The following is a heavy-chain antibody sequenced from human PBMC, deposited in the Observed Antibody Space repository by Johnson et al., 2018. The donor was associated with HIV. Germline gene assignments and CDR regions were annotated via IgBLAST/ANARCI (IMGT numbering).Heavy chain of an antibody. CDR1: GFTVSSNY. CDR3: ARDPTTVVAFDAFDI. Sequence: DVQVVESGGGLVQPGGSLRLSCAASGFTVSSNYMSWVRQAPGKGLEWVSVIYSGGSTYYADSVKGRFTISRDNSKNTLYLQMNSLRAEDTAVYYCARDPTTVVAFDAFDIWGQGTMVTVSS. CDR2: IYSGGST. V-gene: IGHV3-66*01. D-gene: IGHD4-23*01. J-gene: IGHJ3*02.